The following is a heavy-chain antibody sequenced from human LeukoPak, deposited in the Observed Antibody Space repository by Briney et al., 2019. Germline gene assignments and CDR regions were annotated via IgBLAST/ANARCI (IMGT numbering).Heavy chain of an antibody. V-gene: IGHV3-23*01. CDR1: GFTFNIYA. CDR2: IGGSGDRT. J-gene: IGHJ4*02. D-gene: IGHD6-13*01. CDR3: AKDRTQQPYGIFDY. Sequence: GGSLRLSCAASGFTFNIYAMTWVRQDPGKGLEWVSAIGGSGDRTYYADSVKGRFTISRDNSKNTLYLQMNSLRAEDTAVYYCAKDRTQQPYGIFDYGGQGTLVTVSS.